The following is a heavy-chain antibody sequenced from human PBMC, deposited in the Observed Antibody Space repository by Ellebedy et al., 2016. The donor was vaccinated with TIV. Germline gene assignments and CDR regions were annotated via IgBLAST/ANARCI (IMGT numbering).Heavy chain of an antibody. V-gene: IGHV3-7*01. Sequence: GESLKISCAASGFTFSSYFMTWVRQAPGKGLEWVANIKHDGSEKYYVDSVKGRFTISRDNAKNSLYLQMNSLRADDTALYYCASAARGSGAYESFWGQGTLVTVSS. D-gene: IGHD5-12*01. CDR1: GFTFSSYF. CDR2: IKHDGSEK. J-gene: IGHJ4*02. CDR3: ASAARGSGAYESF.